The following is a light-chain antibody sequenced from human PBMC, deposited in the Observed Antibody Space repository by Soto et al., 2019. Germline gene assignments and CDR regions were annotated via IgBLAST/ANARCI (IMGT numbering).Light chain of an antibody. J-gene: IGKJ1*01. CDR3: QKYNDWPLT. Sequence: DIVLTQSPATLSLSPGERATLSCRASQSVSSYLAWYQQKTGQAPRLLIYGEFTRATGIPDRFSGTGSGTELNLTISRLQSEDFALYYCQKYNDWPLTCGQGTKVDIK. CDR2: GEF. CDR1: QSVSSY. V-gene: IGKV3-15*01.